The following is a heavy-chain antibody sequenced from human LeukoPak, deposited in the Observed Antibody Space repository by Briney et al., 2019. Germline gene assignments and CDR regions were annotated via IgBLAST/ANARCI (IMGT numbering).Heavy chain of an antibody. CDR2: INPNSGGT. Sequence: ASVKVSCKASGYIFADYYMHWMRQAPGQGLEWMGRINPNSGGTNYAQKFQGRVTMTRNTSISTAYMELSRLRSDDTAVYYCARAKQWLPYDYWGQGTLVTVSS. CDR1: GYIFADYY. V-gene: IGHV1-2*06. D-gene: IGHD6-19*01. J-gene: IGHJ4*02. CDR3: ARAKQWLPYDY.